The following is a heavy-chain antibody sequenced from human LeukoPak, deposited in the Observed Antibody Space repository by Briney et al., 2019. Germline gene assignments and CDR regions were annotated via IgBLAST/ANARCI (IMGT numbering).Heavy chain of an antibody. CDR2: INQSGRT. CDR3: ARGRDSGSGSLTLDY. D-gene: IGHD3-10*01. J-gene: IGHJ4*02. V-gene: IGHV4-34*01. Sequence: SETLSLTCAVYGESFSGYYWSWIRQPPGKGLERIGEINQSGRTNYKPSLKSRVTISADTSKNQFSLKLSSVTAADTAVYYCARGRDSGSGSLTLDYWGQGTLVTVPS. CDR1: GESFSGYY.